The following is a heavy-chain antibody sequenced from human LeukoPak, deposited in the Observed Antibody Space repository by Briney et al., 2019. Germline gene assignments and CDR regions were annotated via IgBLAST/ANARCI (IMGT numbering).Heavy chain of an antibody. V-gene: IGHV1-2*02. CDR3: ARVESPTYYYDSSASIDI. CDR2: INPNSGGT. Sequence: GASVKVSCKVSGYTLTELSMHWVRQAPGKGLEWMGWINPNSGGTNYAQKFQGRVTMTRDTSTSTVYMELSSLRSEDTAVYYCARVESPTYYYDSSASIDIWGQGTMVTVSS. D-gene: IGHD3-22*01. CDR1: GYTLTELS. J-gene: IGHJ3*02.